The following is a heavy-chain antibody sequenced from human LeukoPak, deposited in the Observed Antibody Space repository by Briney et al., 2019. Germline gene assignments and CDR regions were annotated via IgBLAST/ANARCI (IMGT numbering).Heavy chain of an antibody. Sequence: ASVKVSCKASGYTFTSYYMHWVRQAPGQGLEWMGIINPSGGSTSYAQKFQGRVTITTDESTSTAYMELSSLRSEDTAVYYCARSQNWFDPWGQGTLVTVSS. V-gene: IGHV1-46*01. CDR3: ARSQNWFDP. CDR2: INPSGGST. J-gene: IGHJ5*02. CDR1: GYTFTSYY.